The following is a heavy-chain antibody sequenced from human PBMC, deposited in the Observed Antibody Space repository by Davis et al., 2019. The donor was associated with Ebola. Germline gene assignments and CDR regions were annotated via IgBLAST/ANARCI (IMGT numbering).Heavy chain of an antibody. Sequence: PGGSLRLSCAASGFTFSSYAMSWVRQAPGKGLEWVSAISGSGGSTYYADSVKGRFTISRDNSKNTLYLQMNSLRAEDTAVYYCAKVESDSLLVGATTMADYWGQGTLVTVSS. CDR3: AKVESDSLLVGATTMADY. CDR1: GFTFSSYA. J-gene: IGHJ4*02. V-gene: IGHV3-23*01. D-gene: IGHD1-26*01. CDR2: ISGSGGST.